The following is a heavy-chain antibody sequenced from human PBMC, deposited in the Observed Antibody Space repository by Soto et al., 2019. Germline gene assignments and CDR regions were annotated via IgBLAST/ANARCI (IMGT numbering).Heavy chain of an antibody. D-gene: IGHD3-22*01. CDR1: GYTFSSYA. V-gene: IGHV3-23*01. CDR2: ISTSGGLT. CDR3: AKIFYYDSTDYRGQLAFSARRTPDL. Sequence: GGSLRLSCAASGYTFSSYAMCYVRQAPGKGLEWVSVISTSGGLTYYADSVKGRFTISRDNSKNTLYLQMNSLRAEDTAVYYCAKIFYYDSTDYRGQLAFSARRTPDL. J-gene: IGHJ2*01.